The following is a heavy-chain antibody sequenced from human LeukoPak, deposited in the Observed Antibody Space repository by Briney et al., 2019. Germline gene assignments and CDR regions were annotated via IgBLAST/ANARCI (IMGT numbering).Heavy chain of an antibody. V-gene: IGHV3-21*01. CDR3: AKVVITIFGVVIGDDAFDI. CDR1: GFTFSSYS. J-gene: IGHJ3*02. CDR2: ISSSSSYI. Sequence: GGSLRLSCAASGFTFSSYSMNWVRQAPGKGLEWVSSISSSSSYIYYANSVKGRFTISRDNSKNTLYLQMNSLRAEDTAVYYCAKVVITIFGVVIGDDAFDIWGQGTMVTVSS. D-gene: IGHD3-3*01.